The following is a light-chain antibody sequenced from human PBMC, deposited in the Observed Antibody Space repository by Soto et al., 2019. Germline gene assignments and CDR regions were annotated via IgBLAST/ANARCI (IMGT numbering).Light chain of an antibody. Sequence: IQMTQSPSSVSASVGDRVSITCLARQDVGNGLAWYQQKPGKAPKLLISASYSLQSGVPSRFSGSGSGTDFTLMISSLQPEDCAIYWCLQTTSFPWTVGQGPKVEIK. CDR1: QDVGNG. CDR2: ASY. J-gene: IGKJ1*01. CDR3: LQTTSFPWT. V-gene: IGKV1-12*01.